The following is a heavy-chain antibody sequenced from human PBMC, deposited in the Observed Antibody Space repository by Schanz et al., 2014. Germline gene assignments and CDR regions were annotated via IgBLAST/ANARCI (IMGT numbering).Heavy chain of an antibody. J-gene: IGHJ2*01. CDR2: ISGSGGST. CDR1: GFTLTSYA. V-gene: IGHV3-23*04. CDR3: ARGDISLSYWYFDL. D-gene: IGHD3-16*01. Sequence: EVQVVESGGGLVQPGGSLRLSCEASGFTLTSYALTWVRQAPGKGLEWVAGISGSGGSTDYADSVKGRFIIPRDNSKNTLYLQMNSLRAEDTAVYYCARGDISLSYWYFDLWGRGTLVTVSS.